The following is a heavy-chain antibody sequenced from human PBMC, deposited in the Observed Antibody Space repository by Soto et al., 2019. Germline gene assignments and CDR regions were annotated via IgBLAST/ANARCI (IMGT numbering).Heavy chain of an antibody. CDR3: ARGRGPMVRGFRNWFDP. Sequence: ALVKVSCKASGYTFTSYDINWVRQATGQGLEWMGWMNPNSGNTGYAQKFQGRVTMTRNTSISTAYMELSSLRSEDTAVYYCARGRGPMVRGFRNWFDPWGQGTLVTVSS. J-gene: IGHJ5*02. CDR2: MNPNSGNT. V-gene: IGHV1-8*01. D-gene: IGHD3-10*01. CDR1: GYTFTSYD.